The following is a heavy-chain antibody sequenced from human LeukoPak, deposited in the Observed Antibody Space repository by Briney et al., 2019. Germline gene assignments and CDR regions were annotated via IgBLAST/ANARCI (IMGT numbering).Heavy chain of an antibody. J-gene: IGHJ6*03. D-gene: IGHD6-13*01. Sequence: GGSLRLSCAASEFTFSSYGMHWVRQAPGKGLEWVTFIRYDGSNKYYADSVKGRFTISRDNSKNTLYLQMNSLRAEDTAVYYCAKPYSSSDYYYYYMDVWGKGTTVTVSS. CDR3: AKPYSSSDYYYYYMDV. CDR2: IRYDGSNK. V-gene: IGHV3-30*02. CDR1: EFTFSSYG.